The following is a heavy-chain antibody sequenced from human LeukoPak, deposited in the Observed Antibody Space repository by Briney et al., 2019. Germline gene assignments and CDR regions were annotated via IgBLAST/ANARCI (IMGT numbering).Heavy chain of an antibody. CDR3: ARHRPHYDILTGYSRYFYMDV. Sequence: GESLKISCKGSGYSFTSYWIGWVRQMPGKGLEWMGIIYPGDSDTKYSPSFQGQVTISADKSISTAYLQWSSLKASDTAMYYCARHRPHYDILTGYSRYFYMDVWGKGTTVTISS. D-gene: IGHD3-9*01. CDR2: IYPGDSDT. V-gene: IGHV5-51*01. J-gene: IGHJ6*03. CDR1: GYSFTSYW.